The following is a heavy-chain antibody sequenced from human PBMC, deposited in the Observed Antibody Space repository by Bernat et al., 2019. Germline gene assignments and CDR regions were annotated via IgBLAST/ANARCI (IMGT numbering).Heavy chain of an antibody. CDR3: ARPYSSGWEDAFDI. J-gene: IGHJ3*02. V-gene: IGHV3-30-3*01. CDR1: GFTFSSYA. D-gene: IGHD6-19*01. CDR2: ISYDGSNK. Sequence: VQLLESGGGLVQPGGSLRLSCAASGFTFSSYAMHWVRQAPGKGLEWVAVISYDGSNKYYADSVKGRFTISRDNSKNTLYLQMNSLRAEDTAVYYCARPYSSGWEDAFDIWGQGTMVTVSS.